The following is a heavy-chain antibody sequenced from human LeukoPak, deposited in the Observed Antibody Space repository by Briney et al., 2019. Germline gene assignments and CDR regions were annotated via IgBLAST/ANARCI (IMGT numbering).Heavy chain of an antibody. Sequence: GGSLRLSCAASGFTFSSYRMSWVRQAPGKGLEWVANIKQDGCEKYYVDSVKGRFTISRDNAKNSLYLQMNSLRAEDTAVYYCARDLSDYGDYIDYWGQGTLVTVSS. V-gene: IGHV3-7*01. CDR2: IKQDGCEK. CDR1: GFTFSSYR. J-gene: IGHJ4*02. CDR3: ARDLSDYGDYIDY. D-gene: IGHD4-17*01.